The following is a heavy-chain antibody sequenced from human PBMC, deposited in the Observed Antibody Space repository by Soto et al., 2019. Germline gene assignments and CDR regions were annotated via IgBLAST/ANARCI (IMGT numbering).Heavy chain of an antibody. CDR2: IYYSGST. Sequence: SETLSLTCTVSGGSVSSGSYYWSWIRQPPGKGLEWIGYIYYSGSTNYNPSLKSRVTISVDTSKNQFSLKLSSVTAADTAVYYCARCTTRDSSGYYSYFDYWGQGTLVTVSS. CDR1: GGSVSSGSYY. D-gene: IGHD3-22*01. CDR3: ARCTTRDSSGYYSYFDY. J-gene: IGHJ4*02. V-gene: IGHV4-61*01.